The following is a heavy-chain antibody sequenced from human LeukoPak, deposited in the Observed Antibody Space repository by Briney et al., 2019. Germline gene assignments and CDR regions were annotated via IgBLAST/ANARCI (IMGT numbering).Heavy chain of an antibody. V-gene: IGHV3-64D*06. CDR3: VKGYCSSTSCRAEYFQH. CDR1: GFTFSSYA. Sequence: PGRSLRLSCSASGFTFSSYAMHWVRQAPGKGLEYVSAISSNGGSTYYADSVKGRFTISRDNSKNTLYLQMSSLRAEDTAVYYCVKGYCSSTSCRAEYFQHWGQGTLVTVSS. CDR2: ISSNGGST. J-gene: IGHJ1*01. D-gene: IGHD2-2*01.